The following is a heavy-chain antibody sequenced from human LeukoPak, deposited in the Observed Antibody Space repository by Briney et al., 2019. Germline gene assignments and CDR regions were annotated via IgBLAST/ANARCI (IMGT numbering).Heavy chain of an antibody. V-gene: IGHV1-18*01. J-gene: IGHJ4*02. CDR3: ARRLDYYDSSGYLDY. CDR2: ISAYNGNT. CDR1: GYTFTSYG. Sequence: GASVKVSCKASGYTFTSYGISWVRQAPGQGLEWMGWISAYNGNTNYAQKLQGRVTMTTDTSTSTAYMELRSLRSDDTAVYYCARRLDYYDSSGYLDYWGQGTLVTVSS. D-gene: IGHD3-22*01.